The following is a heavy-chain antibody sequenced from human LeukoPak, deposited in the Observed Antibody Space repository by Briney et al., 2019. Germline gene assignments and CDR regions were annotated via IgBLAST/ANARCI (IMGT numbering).Heavy chain of an antibody. V-gene: IGHV1-69*04. CDR3: ARDPYDILTGYSHNWFDP. J-gene: IGHJ5*02. CDR2: IIPILGIA. Sequence: GASVKVSCKASGGTFSSYAISWVRQAPGQGLEWMGRIIPILGIANYAQKFQGRVTITADKSTSTAYMELSSLRSEDTAVYYCARDPYDILTGYSHNWFDPWGQGTLVTVSS. CDR1: GGTFSSYA. D-gene: IGHD3-9*01.